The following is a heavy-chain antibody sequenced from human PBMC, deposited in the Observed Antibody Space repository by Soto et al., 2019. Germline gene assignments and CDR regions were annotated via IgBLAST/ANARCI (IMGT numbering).Heavy chain of an antibody. CDR3: ARDGYYYDSSGYQSVYYFDY. CDR1: GGSISGYY. CDR2: IYFSGST. D-gene: IGHD3-22*01. Sequence: SETLSLTCTVSGGSISGYYWSWIRQPPGKGLEWIGYIYFSGSTNYNPSLKSRVTISVDTSKNQFSLKLSSVTAADTAVYYCARDGYYYDSSGYQSVYYFDYWGQGTRVTVSS. V-gene: IGHV4-59*01. J-gene: IGHJ4*02.